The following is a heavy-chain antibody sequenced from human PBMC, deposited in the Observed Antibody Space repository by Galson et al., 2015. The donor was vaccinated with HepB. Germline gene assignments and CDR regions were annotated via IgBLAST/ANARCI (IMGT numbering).Heavy chain of an antibody. CDR3: ATSLAAGTRSALIFDP. CDR1: GYTLTELS. Sequence: SVKVSCKVSGYTLTELSMHWVRQAPGKGLEWMGGFDPEDGETIYAKKFQGRVTMTEDTSTDTAYMELSSLRSEDTAVYYCATSLAAGTRSALIFDPWGQGTLVTVSS. CDR2: FDPEDGET. V-gene: IGHV1-24*01. J-gene: IGHJ5*02. D-gene: IGHD6-13*01.